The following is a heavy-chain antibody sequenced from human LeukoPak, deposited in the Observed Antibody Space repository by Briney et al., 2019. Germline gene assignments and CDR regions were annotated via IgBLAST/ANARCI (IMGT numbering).Heavy chain of an antibody. J-gene: IGHJ4*02. CDR2: ISYDGSNK. CDR3: ARAQQWLVTSSSCTDY. Sequence: AGGSLRLSCAASGFTFSSYGMPWVRQAPGKGLEWVAVISYDGSNKYYADSVKGRFTISRDNSKNTLYLQMNSLRAEDTAVYYCARAQQWLVTSSSCTDYWGQGTLVTVSS. CDR1: GFTFSSYG. V-gene: IGHV3-30*19. D-gene: IGHD6-19*01.